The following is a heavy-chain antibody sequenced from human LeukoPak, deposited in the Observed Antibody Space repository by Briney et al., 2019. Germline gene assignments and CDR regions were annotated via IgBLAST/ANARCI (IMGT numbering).Heavy chain of an antibody. CDR1: GGSISSYY. CDR3: ARYSYGGYYFDY. V-gene: IGHV4-59*01. Sequence: KSSETLSLTCTVSGGSISSYYWSWIRQPPGKGLEWIGYVYSSGSTNYNPSLKSRVTISVDTSKNQFSLKLSSVTAADTAVYYCARYSYGGYYFDYWGREPWSASPQ. CDR2: VYSSGST. D-gene: IGHD5-18*01. J-gene: IGHJ4*02.